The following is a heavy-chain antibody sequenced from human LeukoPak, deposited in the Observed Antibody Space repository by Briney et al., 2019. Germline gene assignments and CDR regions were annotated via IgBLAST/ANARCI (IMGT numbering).Heavy chain of an antibody. J-gene: IGHJ6*03. CDR1: GYTFTSYD. CDR3: ARKTPIAAAGTGGYYYYYYYVDV. D-gene: IGHD6-13*01. Sequence: ASVKVSCKASGYTFTSYDINWVRQATGQGLEWMGWMNPNSGNTGYAQKFQGRVTITRNTSISTAYMELSSLRSEDTAVYYCARKTPIAAAGTGGYYYYYYYVDVWGKGTTVTVSS. CDR2: MNPNSGNT. V-gene: IGHV1-8*03.